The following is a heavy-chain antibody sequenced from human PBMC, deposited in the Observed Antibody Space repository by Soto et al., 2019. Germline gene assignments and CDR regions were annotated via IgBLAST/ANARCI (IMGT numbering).Heavy chain of an antibody. J-gene: IGHJ5*02. Sequence: WSLRLSCVASGFSFSSYTMNWVRQAPGKGLEWVSGVSGNGGNTYYADSVKGRFSISRDNSKNTLYLQLNSLRAEDTAIYYCAKDRMGASGWFDPWGQGTPVTVSS. D-gene: IGHD1-26*01. CDR3: AKDRMGASGWFDP. CDR2: VSGNGGNT. V-gene: IGHV3-23*01. CDR1: GFSFSSYT.